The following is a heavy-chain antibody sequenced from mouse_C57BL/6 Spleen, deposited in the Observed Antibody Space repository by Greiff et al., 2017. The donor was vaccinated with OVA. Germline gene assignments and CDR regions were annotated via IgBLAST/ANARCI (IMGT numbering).Heavy chain of an antibody. CDR3: VREGEGYYLYYAMDY. Sequence: VQVVESGGGLVQPTGSLKLSCAASGFTFTTYAMHWVRQAPGKGLEWVARIRSNSSNYATSYAVSVKVRFTISRDYTQSMLYLKMNNLKTEDTAMYYCVREGEGYYLYYAMDYWGQGTSVTVSS. D-gene: IGHD2-3*01. CDR2: IRSNSSNYAT. CDR1: GFTFTTYA. J-gene: IGHJ4*01. V-gene: IGHV10-3*01.